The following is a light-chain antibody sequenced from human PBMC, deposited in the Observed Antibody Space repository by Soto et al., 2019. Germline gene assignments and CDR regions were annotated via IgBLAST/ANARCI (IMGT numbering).Light chain of an antibody. CDR1: SSDVGSYNL. CDR2: EGS. V-gene: IGLV2-23*01. Sequence: QSSLTQPASVSGSPGQSITSSCTGTSSDVGSYNLVAWYQQHPGKAPKLMIYEGSKRPSGVSNRFSGSKSGNTASLTISGLQAEDEADYYCCSYAGSSISYVFGTGTKVTVL. J-gene: IGLJ1*01. CDR3: CSYAGSSISYV.